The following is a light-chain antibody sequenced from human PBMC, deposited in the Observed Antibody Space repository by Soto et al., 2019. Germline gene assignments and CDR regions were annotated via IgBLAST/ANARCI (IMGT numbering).Light chain of an antibody. V-gene: IGKV3-11*01. J-gene: IGKJ2*01. CDR1: QTVSNS. Sequence: EIVLTQSPATLSLSPGERATLSCRASQTVSNSLAWYQQKPGQAPRLLMYDASNRATGIPARFSGSGSGTDFSLTISSLEPEDFAVYYCQQRSNFPLYTVGQGTKLEIK. CDR3: QQRSNFPLYT. CDR2: DAS.